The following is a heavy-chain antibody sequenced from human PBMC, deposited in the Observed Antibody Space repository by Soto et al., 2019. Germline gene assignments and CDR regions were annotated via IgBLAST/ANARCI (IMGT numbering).Heavy chain of an antibody. Sequence: QLQLQESGSGLVKPSQTLSLTCAVSGGSISSGNSYAWSWIRQPPGKGLEWIGSISHTGRTSYNPSLKGRVNMSVDKSENQFSLKLSSVTAADMAVYYCARAVAPYLGTWFDPWGQGSLVIVSS. V-gene: IGHV4-30-2*01. J-gene: IGHJ5*02. CDR1: GGSISSGNSYA. CDR2: ISHTGRT. CDR3: ARAVAPYLGTWFDP. D-gene: IGHD3-16*01.